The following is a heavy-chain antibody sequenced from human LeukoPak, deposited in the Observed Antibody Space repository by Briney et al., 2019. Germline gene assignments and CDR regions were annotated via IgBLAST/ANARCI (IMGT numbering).Heavy chain of an antibody. Sequence: SGPALVKPTQTLTLTCTFSGFSLTSGEGVGWIRQPPGKALEWLTLIYWDDDKRYSPSLQTRLTITKDTSKNQVVLTMTNMDPVDTATYFCVSLVRAAILFDTWGQGILVTVSS. CDR2: IYWDDDK. CDR1: GFSLTSGEG. D-gene: IGHD3-16*02. J-gene: IGHJ5*02. CDR3: VSLVRAAILFDT. V-gene: IGHV2-5*02.